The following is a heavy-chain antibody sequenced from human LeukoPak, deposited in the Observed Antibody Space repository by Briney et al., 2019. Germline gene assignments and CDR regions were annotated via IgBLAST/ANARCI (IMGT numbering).Heavy chain of an antibody. V-gene: IGHV3-64*01. D-gene: IGHD3-10*01. CDR2: ISSNGGST. J-gene: IGHJ4*02. CDR1: GFTFSSYA. Sequence: GGSLRLSCAASGFTFSSYAMQWVRQAPGKGLEYVSAISSNGGSTYYANSVKGRFTISRDNSKNTLYLQMGSLRAEDTAVYYCASDRQGPRTYYRGSFDYWGQGTLVTVSS. CDR3: ASDRQGPRTYYRGSFDY.